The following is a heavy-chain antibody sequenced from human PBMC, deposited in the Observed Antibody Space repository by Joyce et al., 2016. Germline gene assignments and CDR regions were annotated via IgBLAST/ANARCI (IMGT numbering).Heavy chain of an antibody. V-gene: IGHV4-34*01. D-gene: IGHD3-10*01. J-gene: IGHJ1*01. CDR2: VNDRGRT. Sequence: QVQLQEWGAGLLKPSETLSLTCAVYGGSLSGYYWSWIRQAPGLGLEWIGEVNDRGRTNYKPSLKSRATTSMDTSKNQFSLGLTTVTAADTAVYFCARARRGIILARGEMGEYLQHWGRGTVVIVSS. CDR3: ARARRGIILARGEMGEYLQH. CDR1: GGSLSGYY.